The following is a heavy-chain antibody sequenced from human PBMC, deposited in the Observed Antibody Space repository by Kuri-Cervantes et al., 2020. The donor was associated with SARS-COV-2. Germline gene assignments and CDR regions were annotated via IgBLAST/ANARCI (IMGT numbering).Heavy chain of an antibody. J-gene: IGHJ6*03. CDR1: GFTFSDCS. CDR3: ARNTPEAYYYYMDV. V-gene: IGHV3-30*04. CDR2: ISYDGSNT. Sequence: LSLTCAASGFTFSDCSMHWVRQAPGKGLEWVAVISYDGSNTYYADSVKGRFTISRDNSKNTLYLQMNSLRAEDTAVYYCARNTPEAYYYYMDVWGKGTTVTVSS.